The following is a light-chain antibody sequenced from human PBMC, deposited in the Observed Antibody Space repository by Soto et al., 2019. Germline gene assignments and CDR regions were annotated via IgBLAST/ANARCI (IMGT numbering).Light chain of an antibody. J-gene: IGKJ2*01. CDR2: VAA. CDR1: QSIRNY. V-gene: IGKV1-39*01. CDR3: QHSYSTPKT. Sequence: DIQMTQSPSSLSASVGDRVTITCRASQSIRNYVNWYQQKPGKAPKFLIYVAATLQSGVPSRFSGRGARTDLTLTISNLQPEDFATYYCQHSYSTPKTVGPGTKLEIK.